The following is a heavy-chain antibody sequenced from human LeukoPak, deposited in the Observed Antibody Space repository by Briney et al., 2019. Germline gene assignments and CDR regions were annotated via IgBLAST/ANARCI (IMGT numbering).Heavy chain of an antibody. J-gene: IGHJ4*02. Sequence: GGSLRLSCAASGFTFSSYWMSWVRQAPGKGLEWVANIKQDGSEKYYVDSVKGRFTISRDNAKNSLYLQMNSLRAEDTAVYYCAREPPLYYYGSGSLDYWGQGTLVTVSS. CDR3: AREPPLYYYGSGSLDY. CDR2: IKQDGSEK. CDR1: GFTFSSYW. V-gene: IGHV3-7*01. D-gene: IGHD3-10*01.